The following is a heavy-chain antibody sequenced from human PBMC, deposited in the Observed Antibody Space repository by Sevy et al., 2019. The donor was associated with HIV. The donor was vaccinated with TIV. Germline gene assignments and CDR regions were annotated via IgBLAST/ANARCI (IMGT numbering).Heavy chain of an antibody. CDR1: GFTFSSYA. J-gene: IGHJ5*02. V-gene: IGHV3-30-3*01. Sequence: GGSLRLSCAASGFTFSSYAMHWVRQAPGKGLEWVAVISYDGSNKYYADSVKGRFTISRDNSKNTLYLQMNGLRAEDTAVYYCAGRGLSDNWFDPWGQGTLVTVSS. D-gene: IGHD1-26*01. CDR3: AGRGLSDNWFDP. CDR2: ISYDGSNK.